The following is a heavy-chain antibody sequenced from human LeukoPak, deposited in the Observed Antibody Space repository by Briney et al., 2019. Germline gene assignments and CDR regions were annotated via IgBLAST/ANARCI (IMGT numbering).Heavy chain of an antibody. D-gene: IGHD6-19*01. Sequence: GGSLRLSCAASGFTFTNYWMHWVRQAPGKGLVWVSRINSDGSSTSYADSVRGRFTVSRDNAKNTLSLQMNSLRAGDSAVYYCAREVYSSHYYFDHWGQGTLVTVSS. CDR2: INSDGSST. V-gene: IGHV3-74*01. CDR3: AREVYSSHYYFDH. CDR1: GFTFTNYW. J-gene: IGHJ4*02.